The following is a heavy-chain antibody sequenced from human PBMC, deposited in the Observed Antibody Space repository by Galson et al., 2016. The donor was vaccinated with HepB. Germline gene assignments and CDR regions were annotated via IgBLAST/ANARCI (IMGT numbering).Heavy chain of an antibody. CDR2: TSGYNGYT. CDR1: GYAFTSYG. J-gene: IGHJ4*02. D-gene: IGHD3-16*01. Sequence: SVKVSCKASGYAFTSYGISWVRQAPGQGLEWMGWTSGYNGYTNYARNLRDRLTITTSTNTAYMELRSLRRDDTAFYYCARSDGGYFDYWGQGTLVTVSS. V-gene: IGHV1-18*04. CDR3: ARSDGGYFDY.